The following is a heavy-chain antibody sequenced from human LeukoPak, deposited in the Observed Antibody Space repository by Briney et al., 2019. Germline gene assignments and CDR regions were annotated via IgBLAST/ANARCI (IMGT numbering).Heavy chain of an antibody. J-gene: IGHJ4*02. Sequence: GGSLRLSCAASGFTFSSQAMTWVRQAPGKGLEWVSAISGSGGSTYYADSVKGRFTLSRDNSKNTLYLQMNSLRAEDTAVYYCAKESSSGYRYFDYWGQGTLVTVSS. D-gene: IGHD3-22*01. CDR3: AKESSSGYRYFDY. CDR2: ISGSGGST. V-gene: IGHV3-23*01. CDR1: GFTFSSQA.